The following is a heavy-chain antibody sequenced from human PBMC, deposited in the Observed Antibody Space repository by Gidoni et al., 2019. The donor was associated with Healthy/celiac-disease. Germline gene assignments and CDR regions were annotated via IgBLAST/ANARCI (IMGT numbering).Heavy chain of an antibody. CDR2: IKQDGSEK. V-gene: IGHV3-7*03. CDR1: GFTFSSYW. D-gene: IGHD2-2*01. CDR3: ARDSHQLLFSY. J-gene: IGHJ4*02. Sequence: EVQLVESGGGLVQPGGSLRLSCSASGFTFSSYWMSWVRQAPGKGLEWVANIKQDGSEKYYVDSVKGRFTISRDNAKNSLYLQMNSLRAEDTAVYYCARDSHQLLFSYWGQGTLVTVSS.